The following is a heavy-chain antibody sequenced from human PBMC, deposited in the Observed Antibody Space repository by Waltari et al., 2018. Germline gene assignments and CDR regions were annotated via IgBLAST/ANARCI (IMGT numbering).Heavy chain of an antibody. J-gene: IGHJ4*02. CDR2: IKQDGSEK. Sequence: TFSNYWMTWVRQAPGKGLEWVANIKQDGSEKYYVDSVKGRFTISRDNAKNSLYLQMNSLRAEDTAVYYCARKIFGVVRDYWGQGTLVTVSS. CDR1: TFSNYW. D-gene: IGHD3-3*01. CDR3: ARKIFGVVRDY. V-gene: IGHV3-7*01.